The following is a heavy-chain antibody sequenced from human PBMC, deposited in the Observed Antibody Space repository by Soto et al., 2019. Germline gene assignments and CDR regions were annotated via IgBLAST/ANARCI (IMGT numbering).Heavy chain of an antibody. V-gene: IGHV3-30-3*01. CDR1: GFTFSRYT. D-gene: IGHD1-26*01. CDR2: ISYDGSNK. CDR3: ERSGGSYFGPFDS. Sequence: XGSLRLACAACGFTFSRYTMHWVGQAPGKGLEWVAVISYDGSNKYYADSVKGRFTISRDNSKNTLYVQMKSLRAEDTAVFYCERSGGSYFGPFDSCGQGTLVTVSS. J-gene: IGHJ4*02.